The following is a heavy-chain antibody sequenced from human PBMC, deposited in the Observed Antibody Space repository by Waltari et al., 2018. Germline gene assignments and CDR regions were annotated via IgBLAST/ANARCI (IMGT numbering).Heavy chain of an antibody. Sequence: QVQLQESGPGLVKPSETLSLTCTVSSASFSGHYWSWLRQAPGKGLEWIAYVYYSGSTNYNPSLKSRVSVSADPSKNQFSLNLTSVTAADTAVYYCAGLSAWYYFDYWGQGTLVTVSS. CDR1: SASFSGHY. CDR2: VYYSGST. J-gene: IGHJ4*02. CDR3: AGLSAWYYFDY. V-gene: IGHV4-59*11. D-gene: IGHD6-19*01.